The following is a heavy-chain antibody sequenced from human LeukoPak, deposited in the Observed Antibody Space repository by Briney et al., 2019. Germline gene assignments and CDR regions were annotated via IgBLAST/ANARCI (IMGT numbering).Heavy chain of an antibody. V-gene: IGHV3-23*01. D-gene: IGHD3-22*01. CDR2: ISGSGGST. CDR3: AKDGAFTMIEY. J-gene: IGHJ4*02. CDR1: GFTFSSYG. Sequence: GGTLRLSCAASGFTFSSYGMSWVRQAPGKGLEWVSAISGSGGSTYYADSVKGRFTISRDNSKNTLYLQMNSLRAEDTAVYYCAKDGAFTMIEYWGQGTLVTVSS.